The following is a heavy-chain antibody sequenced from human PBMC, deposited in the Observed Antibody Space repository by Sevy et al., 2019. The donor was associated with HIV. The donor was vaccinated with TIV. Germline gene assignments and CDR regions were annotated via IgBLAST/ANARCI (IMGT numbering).Heavy chain of an antibody. CDR3: ARERFWSGYYGVLATIIGDAFDI. V-gene: IGHV1-18*01. J-gene: IGHJ3*02. CDR2: ISAYNGNT. CDR1: GYTFTSYG. Sequence: ASVKVSCKASGYTFTSYGISWVRQAPGQGLEWMGWISAYNGNTNYPQKLQGRVTMTTDTSTSTAYMELRSLRSDDTAVYYCARERFWSGYYGVLATIIGDAFDIWGQGTMVTVSS. D-gene: IGHD3-3*01.